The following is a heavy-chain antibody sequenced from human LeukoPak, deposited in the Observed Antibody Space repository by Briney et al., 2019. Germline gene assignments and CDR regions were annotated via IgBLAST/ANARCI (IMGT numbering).Heavy chain of an antibody. CDR3: ARTPYCSSTSCYRWDY. J-gene: IGHJ4*02. Sequence: ASVKVSCKASGYTFTSYGISWVRQAPGQGLEWMGWVSAYNGNTNYAQKLQGRVTMTTDTSTSTAYMELRGLRSDDTAVYYCARTPYCSSTSCYRWDYWGQGTLVTVSS. D-gene: IGHD2-2*01. CDR1: GYTFTSYG. V-gene: IGHV1-18*01. CDR2: VSAYNGNT.